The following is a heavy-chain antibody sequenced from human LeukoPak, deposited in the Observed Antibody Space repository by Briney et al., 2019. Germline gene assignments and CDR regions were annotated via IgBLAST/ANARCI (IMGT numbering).Heavy chain of an antibody. CDR1: GFTFSSYS. Sequence: GGSLRLSCAASGFTFSSYSMNWVRQAPGKGLEWVSSISSSSSYINYADSVKGRFTISRDSAKNSLYLQMNSLRAEDTAVYYCARITMVRGVIKREIDFWGQGTLVTVSS. CDR2: ISSSSSYI. CDR3: ARITMVRGVIKREIDF. J-gene: IGHJ4*02. V-gene: IGHV3-21*01. D-gene: IGHD3-10*01.